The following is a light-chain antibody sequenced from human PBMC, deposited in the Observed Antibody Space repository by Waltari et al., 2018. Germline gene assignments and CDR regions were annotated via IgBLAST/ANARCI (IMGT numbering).Light chain of an antibody. CDR2: GKN. CDR1: SLGSYS. CDR3: NSRDSSGNHVV. J-gene: IGLJ2*01. V-gene: IGLV3-19*01. Sequence: SSELTQDPAVSVALGQTVRITCQGNSLGSYSASWYQQKPGQAPVLGIYGKNNRPSGIPDRFSGSSSGNTASLTITGAQAEDEADYYCNSRDSSGNHVVFGGGTKLTVL.